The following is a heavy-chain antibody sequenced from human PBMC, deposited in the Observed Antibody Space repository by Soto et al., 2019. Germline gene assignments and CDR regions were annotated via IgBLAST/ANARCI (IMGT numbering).Heavy chain of an antibody. D-gene: IGHD6-19*01. J-gene: IGHJ6*02. CDR3: AKETPRYSSGWSDYYYYGMDV. Sequence: GGPLRLSCAASGFTFSNYAMSWIRQAPGKGLEWVSAISGSGGSTYYADSVKGRFTISRDNSKNTLYLQMNSLRAEDTAVYYCAKETPRYSSGWSDYYYYGMDVWGQGTTVTVSS. CDR1: GFTFSNYA. V-gene: IGHV3-23*01. CDR2: ISGSGGST.